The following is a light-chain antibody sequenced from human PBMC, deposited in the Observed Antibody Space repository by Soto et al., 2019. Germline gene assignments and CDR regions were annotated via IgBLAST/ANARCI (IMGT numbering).Light chain of an antibody. V-gene: IGKV3-11*01. CDR1: QSVSSN. J-gene: IGKJ5*01. CDR3: QQRGDWPPIT. CDR2: NAS. Sequence: EIVMTQSPATLSVSPGERATFSCRASQSVSSNLAWYRQKPGQPPRLLIYNASNRTTGIPARFSGSGSGTDFTLTISSLEPEDFAVYYCQQRGDWPPITFGQGTRLEIK.